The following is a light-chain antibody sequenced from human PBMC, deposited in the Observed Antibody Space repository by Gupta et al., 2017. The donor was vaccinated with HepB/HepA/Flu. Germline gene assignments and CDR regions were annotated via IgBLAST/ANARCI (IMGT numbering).Light chain of an antibody. J-gene: IGLJ1*01. Sequence: QSLLTQPPSVSGAPGQRVTISCTGSSSNIGADYDVHWCQQLPGTAPNLLIYVNTNRLSGAPDRFSASKSGTSAALAITRLQAEEEADYYYQSYDSSRSGAYVFGTGTKVTVL. CDR1: SSNIGADYD. CDR3: QSYDSSRSGAYV. V-gene: IGLV1-40*01. CDR2: VNT.